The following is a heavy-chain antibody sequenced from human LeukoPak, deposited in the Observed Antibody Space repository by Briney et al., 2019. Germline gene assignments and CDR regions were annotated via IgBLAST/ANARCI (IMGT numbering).Heavy chain of an antibody. CDR1: GGSFSGYY. D-gene: IGHD3-22*01. V-gene: IGHV4-34*01. CDR2: INHSGST. J-gene: IGHJ5*02. Sequence: SETLSLTCAVYGGSFSGYYWSWIRQPPGKGLEWIGEINHSGSTNYNPSLKSRVTISVDTSKNQFSLKLSSVTAADTAVYYCARGVDDSSAPWGQGTLVTVSS. CDR3: ARGVDDSSAP.